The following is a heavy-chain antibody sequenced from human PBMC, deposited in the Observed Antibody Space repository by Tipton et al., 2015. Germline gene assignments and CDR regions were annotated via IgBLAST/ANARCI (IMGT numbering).Heavy chain of an antibody. Sequence: LRLSCAVSAYSISSDYYWGWIRQPPGKGLEWIGYISYTDGAHYNPALKSRVTISVDTSKNQFSLTLNSVAAADTAVYYCARDLGQQLVGPYYFHYAMDVWGQGTSVTVSS. CDR1: AYSISSDYY. D-gene: IGHD6-6*01. V-gene: IGHV4-38-2*02. CDR2: ISYTDGA. CDR3: ARDLGQQLVGPYYFHYAMDV. J-gene: IGHJ6*02.